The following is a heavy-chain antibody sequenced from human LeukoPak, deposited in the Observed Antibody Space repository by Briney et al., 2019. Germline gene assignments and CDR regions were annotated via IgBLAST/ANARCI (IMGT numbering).Heavy chain of an antibody. D-gene: IGHD2-2*01. CDR3: ARHGGRYCSSTSCPGLAFDI. J-gene: IGHJ3*02. CDR2: IYHSGST. Sequence: SETLSLTCAVSGYSISSGYYWGWIRQPPGKGLEWIGSIYHSGSTYYNPSLKSRVTISVDTSKNQFSLKLSSVTAADTAVYYCARHGGRYCSSTSCPGLAFDIWGQGTMVTVSP. V-gene: IGHV4-38-2*01. CDR1: GYSISSGYY.